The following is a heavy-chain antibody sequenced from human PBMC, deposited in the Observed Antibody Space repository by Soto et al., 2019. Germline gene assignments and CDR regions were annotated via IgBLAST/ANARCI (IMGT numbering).Heavy chain of an antibody. CDR1: GFTVSFSY. V-gene: IGHV3-53*01. D-gene: IGHD3-16*01. CDR2: IYSGGRA. CDR3: ASRSGFSYAYEPFDQ. Sequence: GGSLRLSCAASGFTVSFSYMTWVRQAPGKGLEWVSVIYSGGRAYYADSVKGRFTVSRDNSKNTLFLQMDSLRAEDTAVYYCASRSGFSYAYEPFDQWGQGTLVTVSS. J-gene: IGHJ4*02.